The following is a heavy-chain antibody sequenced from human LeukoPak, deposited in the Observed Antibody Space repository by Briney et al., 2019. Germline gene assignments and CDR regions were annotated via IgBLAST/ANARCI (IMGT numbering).Heavy chain of an antibody. J-gene: IGHJ4*02. V-gene: IGHV4-59*01. CDR1: GGSISSYY. CDR2: IYYSGST. CDR3: ARETGAYFDY. D-gene: IGHD7-27*01. Sequence: SETLSLTCTVSGGSISSYYWSWIRQPPGKGLEWIGYIYYSGSTNYNPSLRSRVTISVDTSTNQFSLKLSSVTAADTAVYYCARETGAYFDYWGQGTLVTVSS.